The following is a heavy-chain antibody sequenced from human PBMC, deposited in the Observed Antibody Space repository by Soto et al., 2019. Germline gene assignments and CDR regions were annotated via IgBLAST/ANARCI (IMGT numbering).Heavy chain of an antibody. CDR1: GTTFSSYT. CDR2: IIPILGVT. CDR3: ARRRYCGSDCYQKYYYGMDV. V-gene: IGHV1-69*02. J-gene: IGHJ6*02. Sequence: QVQLVQSGAEVRKPGSSVRVSCTASGTTFSSYTVSWLRQAPGQGLEWMGRIIPILGVTNYAQKFRGRVTITAGKYAKVAYMELKGRRTEDTAVYYCARRRYCGSDCYQKYYYGMDVWGQGTTVTVSS. D-gene: IGHD2-21*02.